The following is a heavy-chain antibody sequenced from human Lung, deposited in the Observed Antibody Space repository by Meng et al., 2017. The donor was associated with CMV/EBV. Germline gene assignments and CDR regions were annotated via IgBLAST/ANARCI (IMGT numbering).Heavy chain of an antibody. Sequence: SCAASGFTFSSYSMNWVRQAPGKGLEWVSSISSSSSYIYYADSVKGRFTISRDNAKNSLYLQMNSLRAEDTAVYYCARDDYGSGSYYNGAWFDPWXQGTLVTVSS. J-gene: IGHJ5*02. CDR3: ARDDYGSGSYYNGAWFDP. CDR2: ISSSSSYI. V-gene: IGHV3-21*01. CDR1: GFTFSSYS. D-gene: IGHD3-10*01.